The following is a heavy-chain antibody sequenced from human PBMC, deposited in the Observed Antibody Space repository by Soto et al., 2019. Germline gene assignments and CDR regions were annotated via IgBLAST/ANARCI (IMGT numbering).Heavy chain of an antibody. V-gene: IGHV1-46*01. CDR2: INPSGGST. D-gene: IGHD3-3*01. Sequence: QVQLVQSGAEVKKPGASVKVSCKASGYTFTSYYMHWVRQAPGQGLEWMGIINPSGGSTSYAQKFQGRVTMTRDTSTSTVYMELSSLRSEDTAVYYCARGSWIFGVVAQNGFDPWGQGTLVTVSS. CDR3: ARGSWIFGVVAQNGFDP. J-gene: IGHJ5*02. CDR1: GYTFTSYY.